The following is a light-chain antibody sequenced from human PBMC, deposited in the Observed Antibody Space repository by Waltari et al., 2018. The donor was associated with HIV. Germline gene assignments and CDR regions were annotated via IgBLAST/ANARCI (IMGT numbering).Light chain of an antibody. CDR2: DLT. V-gene: IGLV2-11*01. J-gene: IGLJ2*01. Sequence: QSALPQPRSVSGSPGQSVTISRTCTSRDVGGNHNFPWYHPLPGKAPKLMNYDLTERPAGVPDRFSGSKSGNTAALTISGLQAEDEADYYCWSVAGSYTWLFGGGTKLTVL. CDR1: SRDVGGNHN. CDR3: WSVAGSYTWL.